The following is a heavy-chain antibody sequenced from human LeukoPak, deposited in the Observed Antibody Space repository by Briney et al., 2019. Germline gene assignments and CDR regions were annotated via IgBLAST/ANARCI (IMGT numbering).Heavy chain of an antibody. D-gene: IGHD6-19*01. CDR3: ARVQWLEYALGALDI. V-gene: IGHV3-21*01. CDR2: ISSSSSYI. J-gene: IGHJ3*02. CDR1: GFTFSSYS. Sequence: GGSLRLSCAASGFTFSSYSMKWVRQAPGKGLEWVSSISSSSSYIYYADSVKGRFTISRDNAKNSLYLQMNSLRAEDTAVYYCARVQWLEYALGALDIWGQGTMVTVSS.